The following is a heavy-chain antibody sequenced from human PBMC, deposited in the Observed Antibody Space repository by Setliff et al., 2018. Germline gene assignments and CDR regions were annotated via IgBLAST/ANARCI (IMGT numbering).Heavy chain of an antibody. J-gene: IGHJ4*02. CDR1: ASTFSNYW. CDR2: IYPGDSDT. Sequence: PGESLKISCKDSASTFSNYWIVWVRQMPGKGLEWMGIIYPGDSDTRYSPSFQGQVTISADKSISTAYLQWSSLKASDTAMYYCASGGSGWYEREYYFDYWGQGTLVTVSS. V-gene: IGHV5-51*01. CDR3: ASGGSGWYEREYYFDY. D-gene: IGHD6-19*01.